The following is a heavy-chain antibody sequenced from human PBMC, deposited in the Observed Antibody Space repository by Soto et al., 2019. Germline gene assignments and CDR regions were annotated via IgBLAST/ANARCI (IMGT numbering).Heavy chain of an antibody. CDR1: GGTFSNYA. Sequence: QVQLVQSGAEVKKPGSSVKVSCKVSGGTFSNYATSWVRQAPGQGLEWMGGIIPMIGIANYAQKFQGRVTINADKATSTAYMELRSLRSEDTAVYYCARDAWGSGSDSESWGQGTLVTVSS. CDR2: IIPMIGIA. CDR3: ARDAWGSGSDSES. J-gene: IGHJ4*02. V-gene: IGHV1-69*04. D-gene: IGHD3-10*01.